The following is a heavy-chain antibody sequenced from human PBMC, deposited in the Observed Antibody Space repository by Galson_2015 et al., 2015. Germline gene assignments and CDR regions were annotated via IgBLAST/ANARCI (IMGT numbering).Heavy chain of an antibody. CDR1: GYSFTSYW. CDR3: AILGIAVAGTKEGFDY. V-gene: IGHV5-10-1*01. J-gene: IGHJ4*02. Sequence: QSGAEVKKPGKSLRISCKGSGYSFTSYWISWVRQMPGKGLEWMGRIDPSDSYTNYSPSFQGHVTISADKSISTAYLQWSSLKASDTAMYYCAILGIAVAGTKEGFDYWGQGTLVTVSS. D-gene: IGHD6-19*01. CDR2: IDPSDSYT.